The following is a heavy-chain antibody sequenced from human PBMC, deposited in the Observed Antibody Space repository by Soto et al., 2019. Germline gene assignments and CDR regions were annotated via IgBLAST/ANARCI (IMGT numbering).Heavy chain of an antibody. D-gene: IGHD6-19*01. V-gene: IGHV4-31*03. CDR3: ARMGGSSGWYARACSED. CDR1: GGSISSGGYY. CDR2: IDCSVST. J-gene: IGHJ4*02. Sequence: TLSLTCTVSGGSISSGGYYWSWILHHPGKGLEWIGYIDCSVSTYYNPSLKSRVTISVDTSKNQFSLKLSSVTAADTAVYYCARMGGSSGWYARACSEDWGKGTLVGVSA.